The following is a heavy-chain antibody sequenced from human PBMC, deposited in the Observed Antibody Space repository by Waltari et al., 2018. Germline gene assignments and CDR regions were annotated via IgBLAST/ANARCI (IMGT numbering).Heavy chain of an antibody. CDR1: GGSISSYY. J-gene: IGHJ4*02. D-gene: IGHD1-26*01. V-gene: IGHV4-59*01. CDR2: IYYSGST. Sequence: QVQLQESGPGLVKPSETLSLTCTVSGGSISSYYWSWIRQPPGKGLEWIGYIYYSGSTNYNPSLKSRVTISVDTSKNQFSLKLSSVTAADTAVYYCARGAGGSYVDYWGQGTLVIVSS. CDR3: ARGAGGSYVDY.